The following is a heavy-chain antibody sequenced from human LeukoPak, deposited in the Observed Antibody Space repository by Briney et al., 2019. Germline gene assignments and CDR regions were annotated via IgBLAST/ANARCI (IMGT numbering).Heavy chain of an antibody. Sequence: SEILSLTCTVSGGSISSGGYFWTWIRQQPGKGLEWIGYIYYSGSTYYNPSLKSRVTISVDTPKNQFSLKLTSVTAADTAVYYCARGVAAAGADYWGQGTLVTVSS. J-gene: IGHJ4*02. CDR2: IYYSGST. CDR1: GGSISSGGYF. D-gene: IGHD6-13*01. CDR3: ARGVAAAGADY. V-gene: IGHV4-31*03.